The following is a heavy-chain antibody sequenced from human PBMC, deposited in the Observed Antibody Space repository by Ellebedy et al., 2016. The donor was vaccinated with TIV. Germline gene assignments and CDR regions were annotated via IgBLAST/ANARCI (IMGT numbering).Heavy chain of an antibody. Sequence: GESLKISCAASGFSFRSYWMSWVRQAPGKGLEWVANINQDGSEKYYVDSVKGRFTISRDNAKNSLYLLMNSLRGEDTAVYYCATDGSYGDYRSPTHAFVMWGQGTVVTVSS. D-gene: IGHD4-17*01. V-gene: IGHV3-7*01. CDR1: GFSFRSYW. CDR3: ATDGSYGDYRSPTHAFVM. J-gene: IGHJ3*02. CDR2: INQDGSEK.